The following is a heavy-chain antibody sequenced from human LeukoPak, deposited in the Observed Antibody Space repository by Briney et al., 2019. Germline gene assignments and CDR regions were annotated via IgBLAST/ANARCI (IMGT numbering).Heavy chain of an antibody. CDR2: IYYSGST. CDR1: GGSISSGGYY. V-gene: IGHV4-31*03. Sequence: SQTLSLTCTVSGGSISSGGYYWSWIRQHPGKGLEWIGYIYYSGSTYYNPSLKSRVTISVDTSKNQFSLKLSSVTAADTAVYYCARGFEVPAAPNNWFDPWGQGTLVTVSS. D-gene: IGHD2-2*01. CDR3: ARGFEVPAAPNNWFDP. J-gene: IGHJ5*02.